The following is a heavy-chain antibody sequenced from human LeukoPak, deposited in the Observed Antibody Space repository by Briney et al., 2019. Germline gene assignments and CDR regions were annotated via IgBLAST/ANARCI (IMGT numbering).Heavy chain of an antibody. CDR2: ISSYNGNT. V-gene: IGHV1-18*01. J-gene: IGHJ4*02. Sequence: ASVKVSCKASGYTFTTYGISWVRQAPGQGLEWMGWISSYNGNTNYAQKLQGRVTMTTDTSTSTAYMELRSLISDDTAVYYCARVDYDSSGYYSAVWSFDYWGQGTLVTVSS. D-gene: IGHD3-22*01. CDR3: ARVDYDSSGYYSAVWSFDY. CDR1: GYTFTTYG.